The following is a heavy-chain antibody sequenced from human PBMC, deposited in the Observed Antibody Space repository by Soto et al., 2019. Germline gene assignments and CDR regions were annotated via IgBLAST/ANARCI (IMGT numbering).Heavy chain of an antibody. D-gene: IGHD1-1*01. CDR3: ARELASYNDY. CDR1: GFTFSGYW. V-gene: IGHV3-74*01. Sequence: PGESLKISCAASGFTFSGYWMHWVRQAPGKGLVWVSRIDGDGSRTNYADSVKGRFTISRDNAKNTLYLQMNSLRAEDTAVYYCARELASYNDYWGQGTLVTVSS. J-gene: IGHJ4*02. CDR2: IDGDGSRT.